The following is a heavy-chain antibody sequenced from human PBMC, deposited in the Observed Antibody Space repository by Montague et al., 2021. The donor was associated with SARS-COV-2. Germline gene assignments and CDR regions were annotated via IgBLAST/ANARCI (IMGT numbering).Heavy chain of an antibody. CDR3: ARVEFDGGYDSVPLDV. CDR1: GGSISSGGYY. V-gene: IGHV4-31*03. D-gene: IGHD5-12*01. CDR2: IYYSGST. Sequence: TLSLTCTVSGGSISSGGYYRSWIRQHPGKGLEWIGYIYYSGSTYYNPSLKSRVTISVDTSKNQFSLKLSSVTAADTAVYYCARVEFDGGYDSVPLDVWGQGTTVTVSS. J-gene: IGHJ6*02.